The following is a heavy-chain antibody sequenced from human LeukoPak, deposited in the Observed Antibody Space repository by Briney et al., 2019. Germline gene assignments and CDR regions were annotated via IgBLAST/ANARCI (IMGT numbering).Heavy chain of an antibody. V-gene: IGHV3-48*04. D-gene: IGHD1-26*01. CDR1: EFTFSSYA. CDR2: ISSSSSTI. J-gene: IGHJ4*02. CDR3: AREGSIVGAYGDY. Sequence: PGGSLRLSCAASEFTFSSYAMSWVRQAPGKGLEWVSYISSSSSTIYYADSVKGRFTISRDNAKNSLYLQMNSLRAEDTAVYYCAREGSIVGAYGDYWGQGTLVTVSS.